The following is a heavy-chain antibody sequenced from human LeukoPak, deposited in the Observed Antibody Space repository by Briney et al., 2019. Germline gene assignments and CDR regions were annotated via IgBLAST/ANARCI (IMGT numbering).Heavy chain of an antibody. D-gene: IGHD1-26*01. CDR3: ARREGGTTLDY. CDR1: GFTFSDYG. J-gene: IGHJ4*02. CDR2: IWYDGSNK. Sequence: GGSLRLSCAASGFTFSDYGRHWVRQAPGKGLEWVAVIWYDGSNKYYADSVKGRFTISRDNSKNTLYLQMNSLRTEDTAVYYCARREGGTTLDYWGQGTLVTVSS. V-gene: IGHV3-33*01.